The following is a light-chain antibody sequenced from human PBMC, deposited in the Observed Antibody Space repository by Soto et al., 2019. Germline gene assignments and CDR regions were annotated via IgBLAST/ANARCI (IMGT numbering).Light chain of an antibody. CDR2: VAS. CDR1: QGIGSW. V-gene: IGKV1-12*02. CDR3: QQANSFPWT. Sequence: DIQMTQSPSSVSASVGDRVTITCRASQGIGSWLAWYQQKPGKAPKLLIYVASSLQTGVPSRFSGSGSGTDLTLTISRLQPEDLATYYCQQANSFPWTFGQGTKVEIK. J-gene: IGKJ1*01.